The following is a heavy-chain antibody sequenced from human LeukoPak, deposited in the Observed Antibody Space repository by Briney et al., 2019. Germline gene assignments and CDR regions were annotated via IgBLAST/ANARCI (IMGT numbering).Heavy chain of an antibody. CDR2: IIPIFGIA. Sequence: AASVKVSCKASGGTFSSYAISWVRQAPGQGLECMGRIIPIFGIANYAQKFQGRVTITADKSTSTAYMELSSLRSEDTAVYYCARVGGPTGAHFDYWGQGTLVTVSS. CDR3: ARVGGPTGAHFDY. V-gene: IGHV1-69*04. J-gene: IGHJ4*02. D-gene: IGHD1-1*01. CDR1: GGTFSSYA.